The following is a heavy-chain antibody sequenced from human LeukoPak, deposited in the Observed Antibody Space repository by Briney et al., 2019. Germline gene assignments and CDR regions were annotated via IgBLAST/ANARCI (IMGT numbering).Heavy chain of an antibody. Sequence: SQTLSLTCTVSGGSISSTDYYWSWIRQPPGKALEWIGYIYFSGSTYYNPSLRSRVTISVDTSKNQFSLKLSSVTAADTAVYYCARIGYSSSSDYWGQGTLVTVSS. J-gene: IGHJ4*02. CDR3: ARIGYSSSSDY. CDR2: IYFSGST. D-gene: IGHD6-6*01. CDR1: GGSISSTDYY. V-gene: IGHV4-30-4*01.